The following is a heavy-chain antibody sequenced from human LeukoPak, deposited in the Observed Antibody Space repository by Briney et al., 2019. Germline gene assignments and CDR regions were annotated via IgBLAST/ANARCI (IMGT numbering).Heavy chain of an antibody. Sequence: SETLSLTCTVSGGSISSYYWSWLRQPPGKGLEWIGYIYYSGSTNYNPSLKSRVTISVDTSKNQFSLKLSSVTAADTAVYYCASATFEQGYFDYWGQGTLVTVSS. J-gene: IGHJ4*02. CDR2: IYYSGST. D-gene: IGHD1/OR15-1a*01. CDR1: GGSISSYY. V-gene: IGHV4-59*01. CDR3: ASATFEQGYFDY.